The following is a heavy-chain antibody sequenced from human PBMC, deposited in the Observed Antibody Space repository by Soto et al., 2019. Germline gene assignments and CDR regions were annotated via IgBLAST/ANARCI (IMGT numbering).Heavy chain of an antibody. D-gene: IGHD4-17*01. CDR3: ARVCRGDGDQYPYYFDY. V-gene: IGHV4-34*01. CDR2: INHSGST. CDR1: GGSFSGYY. Sequence: QVQLQQWGAGLLKPSETLSLTCAVYGGSFSGYYWSWIRQPPGKGLGWIGEINHSGSTNYNPSLKSRVTISVDTSKNQFSLKLSSVTAADTAVYYCARVCRGDGDQYPYYFDYWGQGTLVTVSS. J-gene: IGHJ4*02.